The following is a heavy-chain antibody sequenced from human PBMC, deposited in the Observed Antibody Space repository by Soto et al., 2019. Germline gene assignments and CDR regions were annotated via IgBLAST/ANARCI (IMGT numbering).Heavy chain of an antibody. CDR3: ARGPGGPDSPGDY. J-gene: IGHJ4*02. Sequence: QVQLVQSGAEVKKPGASVKDSCKASGYTFTSYAIHWVRQAPGQRLEWMGWINAGNGNTKYSLKFQGRVTITSDTSASTASTELSSLTSEATAVYYCARGPGGPDSPGDYWGQGTLVTVS. D-gene: IGHD2-15*01. CDR2: INAGNGNT. V-gene: IGHV1-3*01. CDR1: GYTFTSYA.